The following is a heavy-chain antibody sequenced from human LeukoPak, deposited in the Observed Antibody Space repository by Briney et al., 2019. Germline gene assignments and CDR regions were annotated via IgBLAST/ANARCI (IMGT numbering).Heavy chain of an antibody. CDR2: ISSSTSTI. J-gene: IGHJ4*02. D-gene: IGHD2-15*01. V-gene: IGHV3-48*01. Sequence: QSGGSLRLSCAASGFTFSSYSMNWVRQAPGKGLEWVSYISSSTSTIYYADSVKGRFTISRDNAKNSLYLQMNSLRAEDTALYYCARGDCSGGSCYSSLTTIDCWGQGTLVTVSS. CDR1: GFTFSSYS. CDR3: ARGDCSGGSCYSSLTTIDC.